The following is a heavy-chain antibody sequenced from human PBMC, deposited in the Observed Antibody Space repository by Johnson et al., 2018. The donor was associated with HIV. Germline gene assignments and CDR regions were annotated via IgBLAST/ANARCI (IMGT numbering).Heavy chain of an antibody. CDR2: ISSSGSTI. D-gene: IGHD6-6*01. V-gene: IGHV3-11*04. CDR1: GFTFSDYY. CDR3: ARDVIKVIAARDDAFDI. J-gene: IGHJ3*02. Sequence: QVQLVESGGGMVKPGGSLRLSCAASGFTFSDYYMSWIRQAPGKGLEWVSYISSSGSTIYYADSVKGRFTISRDNAKNSLYLQMNSLRAEDTAVYYCARDVIKVIAARDDAFDIWGQGTMVTVSS.